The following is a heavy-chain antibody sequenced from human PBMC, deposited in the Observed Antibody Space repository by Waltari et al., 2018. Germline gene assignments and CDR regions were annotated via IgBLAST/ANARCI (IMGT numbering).Heavy chain of an antibody. J-gene: IGHJ3*02. D-gene: IGHD2-2*01. CDR3: TREHPYCSSTSCYSDAFDI. V-gene: IGHV3-33*01. CDR1: FSSYG. CDR2: IWYDGSNK. Sequence: FSSYGMHWVRQAPGKGLEWVAVIWYDGSNKYYADSVKGRFTISRDNSKNTLYLQMNSLRAEDTAVYYCTREHPYCSSTSCYSDAFDIWGQGTMVTVSS.